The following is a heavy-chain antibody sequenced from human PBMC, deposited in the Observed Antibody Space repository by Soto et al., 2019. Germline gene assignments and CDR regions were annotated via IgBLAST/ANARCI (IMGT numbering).Heavy chain of an antibody. D-gene: IGHD2-15*01. CDR2: INHSGST. CDR3: ARDIVVVVAAIQYFDY. CDR1: GGSFSGYY. J-gene: IGHJ4*02. V-gene: IGHV4-34*01. Sequence: SETLSLTCAVYGGSFSGYYWSGIRQPPGKGLEWIGEINHSGSTNYNPSLKSRVTISVDTSKNQFSPKLSSVTAADTAVYYCARDIVVVVAAIQYFDYWGQGTLVTVSS.